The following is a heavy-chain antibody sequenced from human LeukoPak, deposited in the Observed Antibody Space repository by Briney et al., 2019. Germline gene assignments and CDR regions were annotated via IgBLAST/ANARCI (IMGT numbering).Heavy chain of an antibody. CDR3: AREGLDY. J-gene: IGHJ4*02. CDR2: MNPNSGKT. V-gene: IGHV1-8*03. Sequence: ASVKVSCKASEYIFTNFDINWVRQATGQGLEWMGYMNPNSGKTVYAQKFQGRVTITKNTSISTAYMEVSSLRSEDTAVYYCAREGLDYWGQGTLVTVSS. CDR1: EYIFTNFD.